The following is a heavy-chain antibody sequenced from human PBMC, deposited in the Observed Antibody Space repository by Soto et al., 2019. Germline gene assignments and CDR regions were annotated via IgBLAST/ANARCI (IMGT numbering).Heavy chain of an antibody. CDR2: ISTYNGIT. J-gene: IGHJ4*02. CDR1: GYTFSTYG. V-gene: IGHV1-18*04. Sequence: GXSVKVSCKASGYTFSTYGISWVRQAPGQGLEWMGWISTYNGITTYAQKVQGRVTMTIDTSTSKANMELRSLRSDDTAVYYCARERSGSYSGVLYFDYWGRGALVTVSS. CDR3: ARERSGSYSGVLYFDY. D-gene: IGHD1-26*01.